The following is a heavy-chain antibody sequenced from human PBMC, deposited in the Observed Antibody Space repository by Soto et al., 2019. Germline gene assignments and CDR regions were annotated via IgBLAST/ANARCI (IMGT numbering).Heavy chain of an antibody. D-gene: IGHD1-1*01. J-gene: IGHJ5*01. V-gene: IGHV5-10-1*01. Sequence: GESLKISCKTSGYNFSAFWIHWVRQMPGKGLEWLGKIDPSDSYTNYSPSFEGHITISTDNSIATAYLQWGSLRASDTALYFCARVYKNWFDSWAQGTMVTVPS. CDR1: GYNFSAFW. CDR3: ARVYKNWFDS. CDR2: IDPSDSYT.